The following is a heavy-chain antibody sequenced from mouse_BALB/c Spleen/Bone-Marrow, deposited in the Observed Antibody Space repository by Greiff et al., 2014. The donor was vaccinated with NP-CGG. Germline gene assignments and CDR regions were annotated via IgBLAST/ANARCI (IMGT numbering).Heavy chain of an antibody. CDR3: ARDYYYGAMDY. D-gene: IGHD1-1*01. CDR2: SRNKANDYTT. Sequence: VQLQQSGGGLVQPGGSLRLSCATSGFTFSDFYMEWVRQPPGKRLEWIAASRNKANDYTTEYSASVKGRFIVSRDTSQSILYLQMNALRAEYTAIYYCARDYYYGAMDYWGQGTSVTVSS. CDR1: GFTFSDFY. V-gene: IGHV7-1*02. J-gene: IGHJ4*01.